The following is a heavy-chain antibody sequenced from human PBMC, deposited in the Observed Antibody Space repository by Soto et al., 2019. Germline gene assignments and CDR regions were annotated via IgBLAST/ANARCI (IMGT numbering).Heavy chain of an antibody. V-gene: IGHV4-39*01. CDR3: ARPGIESDYFDY. Sequence: QLQLQESGPGLVKPSETLSLTCTVSGGSISSSSYYWGWIRQPPGKGLEWIGSIYYSGSTYYNPSLKSRVTISVDTSKNQFSLKLSSVTAADTAVYYCARPGIESDYFDYWGQGTLVTVSS. D-gene: IGHD3-3*01. CDR1: GGSISSSSYY. CDR2: IYYSGST. J-gene: IGHJ4*02.